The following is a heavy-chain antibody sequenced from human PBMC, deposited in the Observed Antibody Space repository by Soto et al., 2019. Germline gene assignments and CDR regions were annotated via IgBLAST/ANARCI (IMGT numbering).Heavy chain of an antibody. D-gene: IGHD3-10*01. V-gene: IGHV3-66*01. CDR3: TRDSSYYGAGRGVLDY. CDR2: IYSGGNT. Sequence: GGSLRLSCAVSGFTVNNNYMSWVRQAPGKGLEWVSVIYSGGNTDYEESVRSRFNVSRDTSKNTLYLQMNSLRAEDTAIYYCTRDSSYYGAGRGVLDYWGQGTPVTVSS. J-gene: IGHJ4*02. CDR1: GFTVNNNY.